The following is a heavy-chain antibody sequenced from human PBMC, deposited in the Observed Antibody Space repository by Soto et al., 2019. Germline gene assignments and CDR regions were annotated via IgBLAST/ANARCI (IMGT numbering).Heavy chain of an antibody. Sequence: QKYLVESGGGVVQPGGSLRLSCVASGSIFSGYGMHWVRQAPGKGLEWVAVIWYDGSNKYYADFVKGRFTISRDNSKNMLYRQMDRLRADDTAVYYCARDGIGGTVFRGFCDYWGQGTLVTVSS. CDR1: GSIFSGYG. CDR3: ARDGIGGTVFRGFCDY. D-gene: IGHD1-7*01. CDR2: IWYDGSNK. J-gene: IGHJ4*02. V-gene: IGHV3-33*01.